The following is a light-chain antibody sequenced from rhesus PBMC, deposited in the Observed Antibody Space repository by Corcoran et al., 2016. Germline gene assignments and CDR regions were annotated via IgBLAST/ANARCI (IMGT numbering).Light chain of an antibody. Sequence: DIQMTQSPSSLSASVGDTVTITCRASQGISSWLAWYQQKPGKAPKLLIYKASSFQSGVPSRFSGIGSGTDFTLTISSLQSEDFATYYCQQYSSRPPWTFGRGTKVEIK. CDR1: QGISSW. CDR2: KAS. V-gene: IGKV1-22*01. J-gene: IGKJ1*01. CDR3: QQYSSRPPWT.